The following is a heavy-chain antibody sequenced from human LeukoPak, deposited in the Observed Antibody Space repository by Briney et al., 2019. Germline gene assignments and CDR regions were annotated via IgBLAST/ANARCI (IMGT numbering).Heavy chain of an antibody. Sequence: PGESLRLSCAASGFTFRSYAMHWVRQAPGKGLEYVSTITSNGDSTYYADSVKGRFTISRVNSKNTLYLQMGSLRAEDMAVYYCARGKYYYDSSRYIRFDPWGQGTLVTVSS. CDR3: ARGKYYYDSSRYIRFDP. CDR2: ITSNGDST. J-gene: IGHJ5*02. CDR1: GFTFRSYA. V-gene: IGHV3-64*02. D-gene: IGHD3-22*01.